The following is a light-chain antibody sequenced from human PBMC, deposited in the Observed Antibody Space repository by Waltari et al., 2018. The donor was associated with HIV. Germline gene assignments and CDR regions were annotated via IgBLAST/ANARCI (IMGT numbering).Light chain of an antibody. CDR2: EDT. Sequence: NFMLTQSHSVSESPGKTVTISCTRTSGSLATHYVKWYQPRPGSFPTTVIYEDTKRPPGVPDRFSGSIDISSNSASLTISALKTEDAADYYCQSYDTSRHVIFGGGTKLTVL. V-gene: IGLV6-57*01. CDR1: SGSLATHY. J-gene: IGLJ2*01. CDR3: QSYDTSRHVI.